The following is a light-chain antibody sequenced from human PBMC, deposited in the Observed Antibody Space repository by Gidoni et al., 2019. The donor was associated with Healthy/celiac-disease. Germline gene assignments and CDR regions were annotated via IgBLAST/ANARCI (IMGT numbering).Light chain of an antibody. CDR1: KLGDKY. J-gene: IGLJ2*01. V-gene: IGLV3-1*01. CDR3: QAWDSSTFRVV. CDR2: QDS. Sequence: SYELTQPPSVSVSPGQTASITCSGDKLGDKYACWYQQKPGQSPVLVIYQDSKRPPGIPERFSGSNSGNTATLTISGTQAMDEADYYCQAWDSSTFRVVFGGGTKLTVL.